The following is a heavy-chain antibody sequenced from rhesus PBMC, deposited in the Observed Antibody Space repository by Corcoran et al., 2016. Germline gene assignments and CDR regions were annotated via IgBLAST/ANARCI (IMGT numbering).Heavy chain of an antibody. CDR3: ARLTRMITGYL. CDR2: IYGRGWST. Sequence: QVQLQESGPAVVKPSETLSLTCAVSGGSIRSSHWLTWIRPSPGKGLEWIGGIYGRGWSTEYNPSRKRRVTVAIDTAKNQVSLKVSSVTAADTAVYYCARLTRMITGYLWVPGVLVTVAS. CDR1: GGSIRSSHW. V-gene: IGHV4-93*02. J-gene: IGHJ5-1*01. D-gene: IGHD3-9*01.